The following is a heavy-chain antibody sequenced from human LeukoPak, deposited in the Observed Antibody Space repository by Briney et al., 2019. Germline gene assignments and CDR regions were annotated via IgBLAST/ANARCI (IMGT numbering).Heavy chain of an antibody. D-gene: IGHD1-26*01. V-gene: IGHV1-58*02. J-gene: IGHJ6*02. CDR1: GFTFTSSA. CDR3: AAEGGGGSYYYYYGMDV. Sequence: SVKVSCKASGFTFTSSAMQWVRQARGQRLEWIGWIVVGSGNTNYAQKFQERVTITRDMSTSTAYMELSSVRSEDTAVYYCAAEGGGGSYYYYYGMDVWGQGTTVTVSS. CDR2: IVVGSGNT.